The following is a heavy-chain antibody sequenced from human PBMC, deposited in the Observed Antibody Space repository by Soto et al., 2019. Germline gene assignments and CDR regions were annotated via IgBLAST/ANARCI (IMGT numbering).Heavy chain of an antibody. CDR3: ATTPRLSGYTYAFDI. J-gene: IGHJ3*02. CDR1: GYTITSYG. D-gene: IGHD3-22*01. CDR2: ISTYNGNT. V-gene: IGHV1-18*01. Sequence: ASVKVSCKASGYTITSYGISWVRQAPGQGLEWMGWISTYNGNTNYAQKLQGRVTMTTDTSTSTAYMELRSLRSDDTAVYYCATTPRLSGYTYAFDIWGQGTMVTVSS.